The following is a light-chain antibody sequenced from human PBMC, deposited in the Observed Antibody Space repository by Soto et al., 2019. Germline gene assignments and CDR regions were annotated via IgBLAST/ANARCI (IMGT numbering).Light chain of an antibody. CDR1: QSIRTD. J-gene: IGKJ5*01. Sequence: EVVMTQSPATLSVSPGEIATLSCRASQSIRTDLAWYQQKPGHAPSLLIFSASTRATGVPARFSGSGSGTDFTLTISSLEPEDFAVYYCQQRSNWPTFGQGTRLEIK. V-gene: IGKV3-11*01. CDR2: SAS. CDR3: QQRSNWPT.